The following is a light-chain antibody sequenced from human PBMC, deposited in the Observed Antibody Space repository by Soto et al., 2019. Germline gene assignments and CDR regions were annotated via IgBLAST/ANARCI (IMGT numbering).Light chain of an antibody. CDR2: DAY. J-gene: IGKJ2*01. V-gene: IGKV3-20*01. CDR3: QRYDISPFP. CDR1: QSVSSTY. Sequence: EIVLTQSPGTLSLSPGERATLSCRASQSVSSTYLAWYQQKPGQSPRLLIYDAYSRATGIPDRFSGSGSGKDFNLTISRIEPEDCAVYYCQRYDISPFPFGQGTQLEIK.